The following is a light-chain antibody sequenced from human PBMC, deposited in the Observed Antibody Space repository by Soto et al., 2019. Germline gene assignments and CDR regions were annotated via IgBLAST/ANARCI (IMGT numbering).Light chain of an antibody. Sequence: GGRVTLTCRASQDVRTWLAWYQQKPGRAPKLLIHAASRLQSGVPSRFSGSGSGTDFTLTISNLQPDDLGTYYCQQVNDIPLTVGPGTKVDSK. CDR3: QQVNDIPLT. J-gene: IGKJ3*01. V-gene: IGKV1-12*01. CDR2: AAS. CDR1: QDVRTW.